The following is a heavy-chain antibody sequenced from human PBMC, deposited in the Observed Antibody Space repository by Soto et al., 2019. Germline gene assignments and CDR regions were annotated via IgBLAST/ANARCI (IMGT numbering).Heavy chain of an antibody. CDR2: ISANSGNT. CDR3: ATAGNYDSSGRDF. Sequence: ASVKVSCKAFGFIFNNYAISWVRQVPGQGLEWMGWISANSGNTNYAQKLQGRVTMTTDTSTSTAYMELRSLRSDDTAVYYCATAGNYDSSGRDFWGQRTLVTVSS. CDR1: GFIFNNYA. J-gene: IGHJ4*02. V-gene: IGHV1-18*04. D-gene: IGHD3-22*01.